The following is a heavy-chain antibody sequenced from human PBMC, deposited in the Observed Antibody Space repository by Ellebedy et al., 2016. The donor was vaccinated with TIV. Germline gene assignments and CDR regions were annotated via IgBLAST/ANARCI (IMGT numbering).Heavy chain of an antibody. J-gene: IGHJ4*02. CDR3: LSIAARTTFDY. CDR1: GFTFSGSA. CDR2: IRSKANSYAT. V-gene: IGHV3-73*01. Sequence: GGSLRLSXAASGFTFSGSAMHWVRQASGKGLEWVGRIRSKANSYATAYAASVKGRFTISRDDSKNTAYLQMNSLKAEDTAVYYCLSIAARTTFDYWGQGTLVTVSS. D-gene: IGHD6-6*01.